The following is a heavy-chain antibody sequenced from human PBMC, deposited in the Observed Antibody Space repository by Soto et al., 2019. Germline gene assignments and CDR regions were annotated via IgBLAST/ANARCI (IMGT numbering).Heavy chain of an antibody. Sequence: EVQLAESGGGMVQPGGSLRLSCVASGFTFSSYDMHWVRQAPGKGLEYVSSISSNGGTTYYGNSVKSRFTISRDNSKNTLYLQMGSLRAEDMAVYYCVRRVSGNYDYWGQGNLVTVSS. CDR2: ISSNGGTT. D-gene: IGHD1-7*01. CDR3: VRRVSGNYDY. V-gene: IGHV3-64*01. J-gene: IGHJ4*02. CDR1: GFTFSSYD.